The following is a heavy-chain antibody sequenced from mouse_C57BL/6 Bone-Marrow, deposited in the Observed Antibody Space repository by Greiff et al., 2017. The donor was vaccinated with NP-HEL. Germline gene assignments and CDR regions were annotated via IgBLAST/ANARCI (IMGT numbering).Heavy chain of an antibody. CDR3: ARSYGERGYYFDY. D-gene: IGHD1-1*01. J-gene: IGHJ2*01. CDR2: INPGSGGT. V-gene: IGHV1-54*01. Sequence: QVHVKQSGAELVRPGTSVKVSCKASGYAFTNYLIEWVKQRPGQGLEWIGVINPGSGGTNYNEKFKGKATLTADKSSSTAYMQLSSLTSEDSAVYFCARSYGERGYYFDYWGQGTTLTVSS. CDR1: GYAFTNYL.